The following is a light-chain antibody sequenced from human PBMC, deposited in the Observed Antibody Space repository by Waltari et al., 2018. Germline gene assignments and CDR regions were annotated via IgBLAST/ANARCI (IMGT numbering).Light chain of an antibody. J-gene: IGLJ2*01. V-gene: IGLV3-19*01. CDR2: GKN. CDR3: NSRDSSGHHVL. CDR1: RLRSYD. Sequence: SSELTQDPAVSVALGQTVRITCQGDRLRSYDASWYQQKPGQAPLLVIYGKNNRPSGIPDRFSGSSSGNTASLTITGAQAEDEADYYCNSRDSSGHHVLFGGGTKLTVL.